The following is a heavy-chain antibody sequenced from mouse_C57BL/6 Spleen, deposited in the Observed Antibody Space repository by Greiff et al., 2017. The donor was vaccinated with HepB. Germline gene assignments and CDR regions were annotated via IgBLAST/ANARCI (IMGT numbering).Heavy chain of an antibody. CDR1: GYTFTSYW. Sequence: QVQLQQSGAELVKPGASVKLSCKASGYTFTSYWMQWVKQRPGQGLEWIGEIDPSDSYTNYNQKFKGKATLTVDTSSSTAYMQLSSLTSEDSAVYYCARLLFLDYWGQGTTLTVSS. V-gene: IGHV1-50*01. D-gene: IGHD1-1*01. J-gene: IGHJ2*01. CDR3: ARLLFLDY. CDR2: IDPSDSYT.